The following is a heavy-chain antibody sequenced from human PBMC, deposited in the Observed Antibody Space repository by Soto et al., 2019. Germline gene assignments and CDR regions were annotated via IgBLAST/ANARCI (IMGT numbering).Heavy chain of an antibody. CDR3: ARDVAGKNYFDP. CDR2: ISYDGSKK. V-gene: IGHV3-30-3*01. CDR1: GFTFSHYA. D-gene: IGHD1-7*01. J-gene: IGHJ5*02. Sequence: AQLVESGGGVVQPGRSLRLSCAASGFTFSHYAMHWVRQAPGKGLEWVAIISYDGSKKYYGDSVKGRFTISRDNSKNTLYLQMNSLRVEDTAVYYCARDVAGKNYFDPWGQGTPVTVSS.